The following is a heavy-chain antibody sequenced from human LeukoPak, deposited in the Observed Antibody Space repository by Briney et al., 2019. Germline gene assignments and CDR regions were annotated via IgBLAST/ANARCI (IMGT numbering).Heavy chain of an antibody. D-gene: IGHD1-26*01. J-gene: IGHJ4*02. Sequence: PGGSLRLSCAASGFTFSTYTMDWVRQAPGKGLEWVSSISSSGKYIYYVDSVKGRFTISRDNTKNSLYLQMNSLRAEDTAVYYCARVYSGSLPYDYWGQGTQVTVSS. V-gene: IGHV3-21*01. CDR3: ARVYSGSLPYDY. CDR2: ISSSGKYI. CDR1: GFTFSTYT.